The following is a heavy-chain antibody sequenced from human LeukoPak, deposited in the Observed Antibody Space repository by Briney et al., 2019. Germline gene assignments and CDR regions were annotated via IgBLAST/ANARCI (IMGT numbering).Heavy chain of an antibody. Sequence: SGGSLRLSCVVSRFPFSIYEMNWVRQAPGKGLEWVSYITSSGNTIYYADSVKGRFTISRDNAKNSLYLQMNSLRAEDTAVYYCARLTTMTTTGGPFDYWGQGTLVTVSS. CDR1: RFPFSIYE. D-gene: IGHD4-17*01. V-gene: IGHV3-48*03. J-gene: IGHJ4*02. CDR2: ITSSGNTI. CDR3: ARLTTMTTTGGPFDY.